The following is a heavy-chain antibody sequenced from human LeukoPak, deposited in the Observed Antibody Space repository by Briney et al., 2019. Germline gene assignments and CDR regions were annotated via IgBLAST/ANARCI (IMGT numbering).Heavy chain of an antibody. CDR3: TTWPAVHLNFDY. V-gene: IGHV3-15*01. J-gene: IGHJ4*02. CDR1: GFTFSNAW. CDR2: IKSKTDGGTT. D-gene: IGHD2-2*01. Sequence: PGGSLRLSCAASGFTFSNAWMSWVRQAPGKGLEWVGRIKSKTDGGTTDYAAPVKGRFTISRDDSKNTLYLQMNSLKTEDTAVYYCTTWPAVHLNFDYWGQGTLVTVSS.